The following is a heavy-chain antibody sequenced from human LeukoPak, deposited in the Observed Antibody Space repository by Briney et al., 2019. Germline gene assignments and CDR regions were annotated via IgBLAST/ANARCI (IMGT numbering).Heavy chain of an antibody. J-gene: IGHJ4*02. D-gene: IGHD6-13*01. Sequence: SVKVSCKASGGTFSSYAISWVRQAPGQGLEWMGGIIPIFGTANYAHKFQGRVTITADESTSTAYMELSSLRSEDTAVYYCARALAAAGSFDYWGQGTLVTVSS. CDR2: IIPIFGTA. V-gene: IGHV1-69*13. CDR1: GGTFSSYA. CDR3: ARALAAAGSFDY.